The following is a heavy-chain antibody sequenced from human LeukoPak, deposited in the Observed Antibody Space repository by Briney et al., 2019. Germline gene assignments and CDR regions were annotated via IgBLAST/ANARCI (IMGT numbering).Heavy chain of an antibody. V-gene: IGHV4-30-4*01. D-gene: IGHD6-19*01. CDR3: ARAAAGTNSWYYFDY. Sequence: SETLSLTCTVSGDSINGGDNYWSWIRQPPGKGLEWIGYIHHSGRAYYNPSLKSRGYISVVLSENQLSLSLNSLTAADSAVYYCARAAAGTNSWYYFDYRGQGILVTVSS. CDR1: GDSINGGDNY. CDR2: IHHSGRA. J-gene: IGHJ4*02.